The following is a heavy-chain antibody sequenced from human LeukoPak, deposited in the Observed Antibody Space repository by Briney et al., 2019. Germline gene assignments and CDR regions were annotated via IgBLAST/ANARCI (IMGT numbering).Heavy chain of an antibody. CDR3: ARKTTTVVTQTAFDI. CDR1: GGSISSSSYY. Sequence: SETLSLTCTVSGGSISSSSYYWGWIRQPPGKGLEWIGSIYYSGSTYYNPSLKSRVTISVDTSKNQFSLKLSSVTAADTAVYYCARKTTTVVTQTAFDIWGQGTMVTVSS. V-gene: IGHV4-39*07. J-gene: IGHJ3*02. D-gene: IGHD4-23*01. CDR2: IYYSGST.